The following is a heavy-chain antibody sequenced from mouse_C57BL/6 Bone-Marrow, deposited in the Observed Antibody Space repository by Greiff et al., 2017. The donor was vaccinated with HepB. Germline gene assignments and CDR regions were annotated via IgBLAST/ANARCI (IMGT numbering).Heavy chain of an antibody. J-gene: IGHJ4*01. CDR2: IDPENGNT. CDR3: AREVLLYYYAMDY. CDR1: GFNIKNTY. Sequence: EVKLLESVAELVRPGASVKLSCTASGFNIKNTYMHWVKQRPEQGLEWIGRIDPENGNTKYAPKFQGKATITADTSSNTAYLQLSSLTSEDTAINYSAREVLLYYYAMDYWYQGTSVTVSS. D-gene: IGHD2-1*01. V-gene: IGHV14-3*01.